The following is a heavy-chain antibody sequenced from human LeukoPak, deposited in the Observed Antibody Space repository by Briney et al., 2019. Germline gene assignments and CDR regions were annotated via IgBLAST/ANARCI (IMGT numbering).Heavy chain of an antibody. V-gene: IGHV3-30*04. CDR1: GFTFSSYA. CDR3: ARDKIQLWSGDYYYGMDV. D-gene: IGHD5-18*01. J-gene: IGHJ6*02. Sequence: SGRSLRLSCAASGFTFSSYAMHWVRQAPGKGLEWVAIVSYDGSNKYYAESVKGRFTISRDNSKNTLYLQMNSLRVEDAAVYYCARDKIQLWSGDYYYGMDVWGQGTTVTVSS. CDR2: VSYDGSNK.